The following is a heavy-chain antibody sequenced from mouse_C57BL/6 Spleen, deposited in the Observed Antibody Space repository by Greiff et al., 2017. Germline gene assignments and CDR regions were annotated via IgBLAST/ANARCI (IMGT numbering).Heavy chain of an antibody. Sequence: EVQGVESGGGLVKPGGSLKLSCAASGFTFSSYTMSWVRQTPEKRLEWVATISGGGGNTYYPDSVKGRFTISRDNAKNTLYLQMSSLRSEDTAWCSCACQCSSYFALGDWGHAPTLTVSS. CDR1: GFTFSSYT. D-gene: IGHD1-1*01. CDR2: ISGGGGNT. J-gene: IGHJ2*01. CDR3: ACQCSSYFALGD. V-gene: IGHV5-9*01.